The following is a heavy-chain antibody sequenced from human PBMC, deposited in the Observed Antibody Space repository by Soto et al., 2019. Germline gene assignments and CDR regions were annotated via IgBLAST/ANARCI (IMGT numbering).Heavy chain of an antibody. CDR2: INPSGGST. Sequence: ASVKVSCKASGYTFTSYYMHWVRQAPGQGLEWMGIINPSGGSTSYAQKFQGRVTMTRDTSTSTVYMELSSLRSEDTAVYYCARDGPYXGSGSYYNNYYYYGMDVWGQGTTVTVSS. CDR3: ARDGPYXGSGSYYNNYYYYGMDV. V-gene: IGHV1-46*01. J-gene: IGHJ6*02. CDR1: GYTFTSYY. D-gene: IGHD3-10*01.